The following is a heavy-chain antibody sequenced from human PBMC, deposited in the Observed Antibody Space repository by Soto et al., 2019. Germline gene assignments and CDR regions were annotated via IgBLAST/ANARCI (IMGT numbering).Heavy chain of an antibody. CDR3: GACAGDIDFNNMFQGHLDE. D-gene: IGHD3-10*02. J-gene: IGHJ4*02. CDR2: INTVSGNT. CDR1: GYIFTRHG. V-gene: IGHV1-3*04. Sequence: ASVKVSCKASGYIFTRHGIHWVRQAPGQRLEWMGWINTVSGNTEYSQTFQGRVTISRDTSATTAYMELSSLRSEDTAIYYCGACAGDIDFNNMFQGHLDEWGQGTRVTGS.